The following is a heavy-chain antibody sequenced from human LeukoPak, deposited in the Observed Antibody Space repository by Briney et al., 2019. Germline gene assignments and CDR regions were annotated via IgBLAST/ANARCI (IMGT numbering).Heavy chain of an antibody. CDR1: GFTFSSYG. J-gene: IGHJ4*02. CDR2: ISYDGSNK. Sequence: GRSLRLSCAASGFTFSSYGMHWVRQAPGKGLEWVAVISYDGSNKYYADSVKGRFTISRDNSKNTLYLQMNSLRAEDTAVYYCASERTGKVARYWGQGTLVTVSS. V-gene: IGHV3-30*03. D-gene: IGHD5-12*01. CDR3: ASERTGKVARY.